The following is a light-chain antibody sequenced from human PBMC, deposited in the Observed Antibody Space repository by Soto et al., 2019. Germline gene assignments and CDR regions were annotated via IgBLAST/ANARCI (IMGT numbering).Light chain of an antibody. CDR2: DAS. V-gene: IGKV3-11*01. J-gene: IGKJ2*01. Sequence: EIVLTQSPATLSLSPGERATLSCRASQSVSSSLAWYQQKPGQAPRLLIYDASNSATGIPARFSGSGSGTDFTLTISGLEPEDFAVYYCQQRSSWFTFGQGTKLDIK. CDR3: QQRSSWFT. CDR1: QSVSSS.